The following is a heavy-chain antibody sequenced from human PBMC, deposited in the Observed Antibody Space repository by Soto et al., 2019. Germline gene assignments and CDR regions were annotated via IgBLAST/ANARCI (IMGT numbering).Heavy chain of an antibody. Sequence: PGGSLRLSCAASGFTFSSYAMSWVRQAPGKGLEWVSAISGSGGSTYYADSVKGRFTISRDNSKNTLYLQMNNLRAEDTAVYDWAKEERLPNSIAVAGPFDYWGQGTLVTVSS. V-gene: IGHV3-23*01. CDR1: GFTFSSYA. D-gene: IGHD6-19*01. CDR2: ISGSGGST. CDR3: AKEERLPNSIAVAGPFDY. J-gene: IGHJ4*02.